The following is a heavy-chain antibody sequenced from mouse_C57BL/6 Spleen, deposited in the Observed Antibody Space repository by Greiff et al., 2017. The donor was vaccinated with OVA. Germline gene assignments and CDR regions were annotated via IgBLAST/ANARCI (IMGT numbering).Heavy chain of an antibody. Sequence: VQLQQSGPELVKPGASVKISCKASGYAFSSSWMNWVKQRPGKGLEWIGRIYPGDGDTNYNGKFKGKATLTADKSSSTAYMQLSSLTSEDSAVYFCARINLLGDFDYWGQGTTLTVSS. CDR2: IYPGDGDT. CDR3: ARINLLGDFDY. V-gene: IGHV1-82*01. D-gene: IGHD3-3*01. CDR1: GYAFSSSW. J-gene: IGHJ2*01.